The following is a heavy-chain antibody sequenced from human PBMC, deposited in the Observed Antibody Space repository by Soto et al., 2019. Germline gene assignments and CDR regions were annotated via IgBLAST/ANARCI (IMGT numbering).Heavy chain of an antibody. V-gene: IGHV1-69*01. CDR2: IIPIFGTT. CDR3: ASARGYSYGSQGHFDY. CDR1: GGTFSSYA. J-gene: IGHJ4*02. D-gene: IGHD5-18*01. Sequence: QVQLVQSGAEVKKPGSSVKVSCKASGGTFSSYAISWVRQAPGQGLEWMGGIIPIFGTTNYAQKFQGRVTITADESTSTAYMALSSLRSEDTAVYYCASARGYSYGSQGHFDYWGQGTLVTVSS.